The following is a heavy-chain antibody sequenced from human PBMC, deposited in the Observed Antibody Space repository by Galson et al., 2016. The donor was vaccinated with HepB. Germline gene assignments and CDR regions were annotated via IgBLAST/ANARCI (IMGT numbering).Heavy chain of an antibody. CDR2: ISDDGGST. Sequence: SLRLSCAASGFTFSRFRMDWVRQAPGKGLVWVSRISDDGGSTTYADFVKCRFTISRDNAKNTLYLQMNSLRAEDTAVYYCARYRGRYLGDHFDSWGQGTLVTVSS. V-gene: IGHV3-74*03. J-gene: IGHJ4*02. CDR1: GFTFSRFR. CDR3: ARYRGRYLGDHFDS. D-gene: IGHD3-10*01.